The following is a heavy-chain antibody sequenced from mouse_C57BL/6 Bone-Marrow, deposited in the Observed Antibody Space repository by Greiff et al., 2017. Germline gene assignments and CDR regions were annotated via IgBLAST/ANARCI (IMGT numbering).Heavy chain of an antibody. CDR3: ARLGDGYYNAMDY. CDR2: IYPRSGNT. CDR1: GYTFTSYG. J-gene: IGHJ4*01. V-gene: IGHV1-81*01. Sequence: QVQLQQSGAELARPGASVKLSCKASGYTFTSYGISWVKQRTGQGLEWIGEIYPRSGNTYYNEKFKGKATLTADKSSSTAYMELLSLTSEDSAVYFCARLGDGYYNAMDYWGQGTSVTVSS. D-gene: IGHD2-3*01.